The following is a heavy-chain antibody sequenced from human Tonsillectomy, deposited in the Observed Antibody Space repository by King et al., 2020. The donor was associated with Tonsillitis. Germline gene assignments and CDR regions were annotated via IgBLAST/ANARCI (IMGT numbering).Heavy chain of an antibody. CDR2: ISYDGSNK. CDR3: ASVGGVVRGRY. J-gene: IGHJ4*02. D-gene: IGHD4-23*01. CDR1: GFTFSSYA. V-gene: IGHV3-30-3*01. Sequence: VQLVESGGGVVQPGRSLRLSCAASGFTFSSYAMHWVRQAPGKGLEWVAVISYDGSNKYYADSVKGRFTISRDNSKNTLYLQMNSLRAEDTAVYYCASVGGVVRGRYWGQGTLVTVSS.